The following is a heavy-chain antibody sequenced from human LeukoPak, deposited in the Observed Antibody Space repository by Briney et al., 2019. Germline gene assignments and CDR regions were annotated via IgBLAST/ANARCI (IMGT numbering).Heavy chain of an antibody. D-gene: IGHD4/OR15-4a*01. J-gene: IGHJ6*03. CDR2: ISSSGSTI. CDR1: GFTFSSYE. CDR3: ARGGRDANYYYYYYMDV. V-gene: IGHV3-48*03. Sequence: GGSLRLSCAASGFTFSSYEMNWVRQAPGKGLEWVSYISSSGSTIYYADSVKGRFTISRDNAKNSLYPQMNSLRAEDAAVYYCARGGRDANYYYYYYMDVWGKGTTVTVS.